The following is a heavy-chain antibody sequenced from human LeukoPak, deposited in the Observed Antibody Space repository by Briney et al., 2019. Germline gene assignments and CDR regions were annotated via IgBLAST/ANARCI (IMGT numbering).Heavy chain of an antibody. J-gene: IGHJ4*02. D-gene: IGHD6-19*01. CDR3: ARGNGWY. V-gene: IGHV1-8*02. CDR1: GYTFTGYY. CDR2: MNPNSGNT. Sequence: ASVKVSCKASGYTFTGYYMHWVRQAPGQGLEWMGWMNPNSGNTGYAQKFQGRVTMTRNTSISTAYMELSSLRSEDTAVYYCARGNGWYWGQGTLVTVSS.